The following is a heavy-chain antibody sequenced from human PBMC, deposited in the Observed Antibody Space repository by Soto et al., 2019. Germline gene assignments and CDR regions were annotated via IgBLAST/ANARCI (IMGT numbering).Heavy chain of an antibody. Sequence: PGGSLRLSCAASGFTFSSYGMHWVRQAPGKGLEWVAVIWYDGSNKYYADSVKGRFTISRDNSKNTLYLQMNSLRAEDTAVYYCARLLVDYYYYYGMDVWGQGTTVTVSS. CDR2: IWYDGSNK. D-gene: IGHD2-15*01. CDR1: GFTFSSYG. CDR3: ARLLVDYYYYYGMDV. V-gene: IGHV3-33*01. J-gene: IGHJ6*02.